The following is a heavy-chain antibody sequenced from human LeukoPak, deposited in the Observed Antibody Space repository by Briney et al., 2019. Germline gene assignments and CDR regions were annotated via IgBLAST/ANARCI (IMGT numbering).Heavy chain of an antibody. V-gene: IGHV1-2*02. CDR3: ARDGAYCGGDCWPPYYFDY. CDR1: AYTFTDYN. D-gene: IGHD2-21*02. CDR2: INPKSGGT. J-gene: IGHJ4*02. Sequence: GASVKVSCKASAYTFTDYNTHWVRQAPGQGLEWMGWINPKSGGTNYAQKFQGRVTVTWDTSISTAYLELRTLKSDDTAVYYCARDGAYCGGDCWPPYYFDYWGQGTLVTVSS.